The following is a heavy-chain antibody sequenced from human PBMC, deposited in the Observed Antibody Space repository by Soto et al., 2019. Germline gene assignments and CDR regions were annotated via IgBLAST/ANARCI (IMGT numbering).Heavy chain of an antibody. J-gene: IGHJ4*02. V-gene: IGHV4-30-4*01. CDR2: IYYSGST. CDR1: GGSISSGDYY. D-gene: IGHD3-22*01. Sequence: SETLSLTCTVSGGSISSGDYYWSWIRQPPGKGLECIGYIYYSGSTYYNPSLKSRVTISVDTSKNQFSLKLSSVTAADTAVYYCAREAHYYDSSGYYYWGQGTLVTVSS. CDR3: AREAHYYDSSGYYY.